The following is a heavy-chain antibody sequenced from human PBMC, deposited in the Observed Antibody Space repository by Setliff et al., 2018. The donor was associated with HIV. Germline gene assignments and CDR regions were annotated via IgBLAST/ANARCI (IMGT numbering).Heavy chain of an antibody. CDR1: GGTFSSYS. CDR3: ARGSGGYCSGGSCYCGFGLAL. CDR2: IIPIFNTA. Sequence: ASVKVSCKASGGTFSSYSITWVRQAPGQGLEWMGGIIPIFNTANYAQKFQGRVTITADESTSTAYMELSSLGSEDTAVYYCARGSGGYCSGGSCYCGFGLALWGQGTTVTVSS. J-gene: IGHJ6*02. V-gene: IGHV1-69*13. D-gene: IGHD2-15*01.